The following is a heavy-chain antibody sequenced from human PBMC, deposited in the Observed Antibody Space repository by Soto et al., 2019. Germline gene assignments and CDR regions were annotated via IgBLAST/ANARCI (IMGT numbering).Heavy chain of an antibody. J-gene: IGHJ1*01. CDR2: TYYRSKWFN. CDR1: GDSVSSNSGA. CDR3: ARAFAGTIQH. D-gene: IGHD6-13*01. Sequence: SQTLSLTCAISGDSVSSNSGAWNWFRQSPSRGLEWLGRTYYRSKWFNDYAVSVKSRMTINADTSKNQFSLHLNSVTPEDTAVYYCARAFAGTIQHWGPGTLVTVSS. V-gene: IGHV6-1*01.